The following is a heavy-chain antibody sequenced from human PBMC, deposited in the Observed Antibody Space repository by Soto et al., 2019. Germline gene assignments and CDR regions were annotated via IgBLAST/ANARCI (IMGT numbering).Heavy chain of an antibody. CDR2: ISAYNGNT. CDR1: GYTFTSYG. J-gene: IGHJ6*02. CDR3: ARKGGGSGSYYPYYYSGMDV. Sequence: QVQLVQSGAEVKKPGASVKVSCKASGYTFTSYGISWVRQAPGQGLEWMGWISAYNGNTNYAQKLQGRVTMTTDTSTSTAYMELRSMRSDDKAVNYCARKGGGSGSYYPYYYSGMDVWGQGTTVTVSS. V-gene: IGHV1-18*01. D-gene: IGHD3-10*01.